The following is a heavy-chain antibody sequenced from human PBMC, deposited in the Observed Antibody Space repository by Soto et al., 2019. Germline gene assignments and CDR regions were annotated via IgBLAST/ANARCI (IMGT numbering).Heavy chain of an antibody. Sequence: QVQLVQSGAEVKKPGASVKVSCKASGYTFTGYYIHWVRQAPGQGLEWMGWINPSTGDTNYAQKFQGRVTMPRDTSISTAYMELTRLTSDDTAIYYCARERSSGWSPDYWGQGTLVTVSS. V-gene: IGHV1-2*02. J-gene: IGHJ4*02. D-gene: IGHD6-19*01. CDR1: GYTFTGYY. CDR2: INPSTGDT. CDR3: ARERSSGWSPDY.